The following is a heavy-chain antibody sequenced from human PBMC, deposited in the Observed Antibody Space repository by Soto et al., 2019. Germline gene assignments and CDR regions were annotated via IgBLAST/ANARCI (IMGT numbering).Heavy chain of an antibody. CDR2: IKYDGSEK. CDR3: VRDVGPITIFGEALSGYFDS. CDR1: GFAFNNYW. V-gene: IGHV3-7*03. J-gene: IGHJ4*02. D-gene: IGHD3-3*01. Sequence: GGSLRLSCAASGFAFNNYWMSWVRQAPGKGPEWVASIKYDGSEKYYVDSVKGRFTVSRDNAKNSLSMHLNSLRADDTAVYYCVRDVGPITIFGEALSGYFDSWGQGTLVTVSS.